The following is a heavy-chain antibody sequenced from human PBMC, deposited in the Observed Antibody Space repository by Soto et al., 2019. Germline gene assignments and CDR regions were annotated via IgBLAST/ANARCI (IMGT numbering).Heavy chain of an antibody. V-gene: IGHV4-4*07. D-gene: IGHD5-12*01. CDR3: ARDEYGYGDSYDS. J-gene: IGHJ4*02. CDR2: MHNSGST. Sequence: SETLSLTFIVSGVSISTYYWSWIRQPAGKGLEWIGRMHNSGSTNYNPSLKSRVSMSVDTSKNHFSLKVSSVTAADTAVYYCARDEYGYGDSYDSWGQGTLVTVSS. CDR1: GVSISTYY.